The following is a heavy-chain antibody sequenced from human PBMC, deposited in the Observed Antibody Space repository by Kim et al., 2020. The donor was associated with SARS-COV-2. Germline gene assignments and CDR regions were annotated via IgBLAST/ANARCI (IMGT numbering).Heavy chain of an antibody. CDR1: GLTVSNNY. J-gene: IGHJ2*01. V-gene: IGHV3-53*01. CDR3: ATFDWGAGYFDL. D-gene: IGHD3-9*01. Sequence: GGSLRLSCEASGLTVSNNYLSWVRQVQGKRLEWVSLIYSGGDTYYSDCLKGRFSISRDNTKNTLFLQMDSLTAEDSAIYYCATFDWGAGYFDLWGRGTLVTVSS. CDR2: IYSGGDT.